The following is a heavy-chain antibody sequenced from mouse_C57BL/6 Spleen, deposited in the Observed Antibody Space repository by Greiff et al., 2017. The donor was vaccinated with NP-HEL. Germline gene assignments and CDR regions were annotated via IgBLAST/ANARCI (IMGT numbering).Heavy chain of an antibody. Sequence: EVKLVESGGGLVKPGGSLKLSCAASGFTFSDYGMHWVRQAPEKGLEWVAYISSGSSTIYYADTVKGRFTISRDNAKNTLFLQMTSLRSEDTAMYYCARDVSSRLFAYWGQGTLVTVSA. CDR3: ARDVSSRLFAY. J-gene: IGHJ3*01. V-gene: IGHV5-17*01. CDR2: ISSGSSTI. CDR1: GFTFSDYG. D-gene: IGHD1-1*01.